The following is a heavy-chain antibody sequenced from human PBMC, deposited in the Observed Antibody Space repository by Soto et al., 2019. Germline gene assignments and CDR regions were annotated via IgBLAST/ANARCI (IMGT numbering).Heavy chain of an antibody. Sequence: EVQLVESGGGLVKPGGSLRLSCAASGFTFSSYSMNWVRQAPGKGLEWVSSISSSSSYIYYADSVKGRFTISRDNAKNSLYLQMNSLRAEDTAVYYCAIDIVPIAVAGWDAFDIWGQGTMVTVSS. CDR3: AIDIVPIAVAGWDAFDI. V-gene: IGHV3-21*01. J-gene: IGHJ3*02. CDR1: GFTFSSYS. CDR2: ISSSSSYI. D-gene: IGHD6-19*01.